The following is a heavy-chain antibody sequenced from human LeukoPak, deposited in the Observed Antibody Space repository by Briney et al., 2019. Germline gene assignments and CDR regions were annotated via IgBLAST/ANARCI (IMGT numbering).Heavy chain of an antibody. V-gene: IGHV4-31*03. D-gene: IGHD2-15*01. CDR2: IYYSGST. CDR1: GGSISSGGYY. J-gene: IGHJ5*02. CDR3: ARTQGYCSGGSCYSENWFDP. Sequence: PSETLSLTCTVSGGSISSGGYYWSWIRQHPGTGLEWIGYIYYSGSTYYNPSLKSRVTISVDTSKNQFSLKLSSVTAADTAVYYCARTQGYCSGGSCYSENWFDPWGQGTLVTASS.